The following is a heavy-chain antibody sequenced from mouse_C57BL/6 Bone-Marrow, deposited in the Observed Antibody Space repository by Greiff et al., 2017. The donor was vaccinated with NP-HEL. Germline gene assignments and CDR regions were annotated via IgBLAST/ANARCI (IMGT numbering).Heavy chain of an antibody. V-gene: IGHV1-72*01. CDR2: IDPNSGGT. CDR1: GYTFTSYW. Sequence: QVQLQQPGAELVKPGASVKLSCKASGYTFTSYWMHWVKQRPGRGLEWIGRIDPNSGGTKYNEKFKSKATLTVDKPSSTAYMQLSSLTSEDSAVYYCARRYGSSFYAMDYWGQGTSVTVSS. J-gene: IGHJ4*01. D-gene: IGHD1-1*01. CDR3: ARRYGSSFYAMDY.